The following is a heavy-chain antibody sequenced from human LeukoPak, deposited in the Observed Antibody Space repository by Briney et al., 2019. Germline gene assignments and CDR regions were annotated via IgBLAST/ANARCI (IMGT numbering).Heavy chain of an antibody. CDR1: GGSNSSYY. J-gene: IGHJ5*02. D-gene: IGHD2-2*01. Sequence: PSETLSLTCTVSGGSNSSYYWSWIRQPPGKGLEWIGYIYYSGSTNYNPSLKSRVTISVDTSKTQFSLKLSSVTAADTAVYYCARGGVVPAAMSFWFDPWGQGTLVTVSS. CDR2: IYYSGST. V-gene: IGHV4-59*01. CDR3: ARGGVVPAAMSFWFDP.